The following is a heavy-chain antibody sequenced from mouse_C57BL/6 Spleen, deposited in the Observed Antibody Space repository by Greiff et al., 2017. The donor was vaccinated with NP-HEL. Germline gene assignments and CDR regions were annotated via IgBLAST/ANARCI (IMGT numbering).Heavy chain of an antibody. CDR3: ARMGNGNYFDY. V-gene: IGHV1-59*01. CDR1: GYTFTSYW. CDR2: IDPSDSYT. J-gene: IGHJ2*01. Sequence: VQLQQPGAELVRPGTSVKLSCKASGYTFTSYWMHWVKQRPGQGLEWIGVIDPSDSYTNYNQKFKGKATLTVDTSSSTAYMQLSSLTSEDSAVYYCARMGNGNYFDYWGQGTTLTVSS. D-gene: IGHD2-1*01.